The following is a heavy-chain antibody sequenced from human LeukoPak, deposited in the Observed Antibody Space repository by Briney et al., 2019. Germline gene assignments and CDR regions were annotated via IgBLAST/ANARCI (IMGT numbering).Heavy chain of an antibody. Sequence: ASETLSLTCSVSGDSISSGSYYWSWIRQPAGKGLEWIGRIYTSGSTNYIPFLKSRLTISVDTSKNQFSLRLSSVTAADTAVYYCARDAWFGAGRTFAYWGQGTLVTVSS. D-gene: IGHD3-10*01. V-gene: IGHV4-61*02. J-gene: IGHJ4*02. CDR3: ARDAWFGAGRTFAY. CDR2: IYTSGST. CDR1: GDSISSGSYY.